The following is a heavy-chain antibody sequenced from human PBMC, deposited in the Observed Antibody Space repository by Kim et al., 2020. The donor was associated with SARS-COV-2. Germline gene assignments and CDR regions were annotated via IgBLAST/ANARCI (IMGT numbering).Heavy chain of an antibody. CDR2: ISSSGTNT. D-gene: IGHD3-16*01. J-gene: IGHJ3*02. V-gene: IGHV3-64D*06. CDR3: VKPLVSGSYGAFDI. CDR1: GFTFSSYA. Sequence: GGSLRLSCSASGFTFSSYAIHWVRQAPGKGLEYVSAISSSGTNTYYTDSVKGRFTISRDNSKNTLYLQMSSLRAEDTAVYYCVKPLVSGSYGAFDIWGQGTMVTVSS.